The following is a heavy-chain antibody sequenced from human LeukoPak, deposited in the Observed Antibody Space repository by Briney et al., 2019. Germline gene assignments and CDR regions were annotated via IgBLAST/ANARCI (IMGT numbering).Heavy chain of an antibody. Sequence: PGGSLSLSCAASGFTFSSYEMNWVRQAPGKGLEWVSYISSSGSTIYYADSVKGRFTISRDNAKNSLYLQMNSLRAEDTAVYYCAREGVILTGYSDGYFDYWGQGTLVTVSS. D-gene: IGHD3-9*01. CDR2: ISSSGSTI. V-gene: IGHV3-48*03. CDR3: AREGVILTGYSDGYFDY. CDR1: GFTFSSYE. J-gene: IGHJ4*02.